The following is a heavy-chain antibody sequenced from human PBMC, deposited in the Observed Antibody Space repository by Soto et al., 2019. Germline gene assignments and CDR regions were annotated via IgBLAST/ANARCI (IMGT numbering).Heavy chain of an antibody. CDR3: VRDIR. J-gene: IGHJ4*02. Sequence: EGQLVESGGGLVQPGGSLRLSCAASGFSFSSQWMYWVRQSPGKGPVWVSYINNDGSRIGYADSVKGRFTISRDNAKNTLYLQMNSLRVEDTAVYYCVRDIRWGRGTLVTVSS. CDR2: INNDGSRI. V-gene: IGHV3-74*01. CDR1: GFSFSSQW.